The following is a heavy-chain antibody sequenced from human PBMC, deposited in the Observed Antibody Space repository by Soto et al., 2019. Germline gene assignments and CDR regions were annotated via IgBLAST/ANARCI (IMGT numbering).Heavy chain of an antibody. V-gene: IGHV4-31*03. CDR3: ARDSGSYPRAFYGMDV. CDR2: IYYSGST. CDR1: GGSISSGGYY. D-gene: IGHD1-26*01. Sequence: SETLSLTCTVSGGSISSGGYYWSWIRQHPGKGLEWIGYIYYSGSTYYNPSLKSRVTISVDTSKDQFSLKLSSVTAADTAVYYCARDSGSYPRAFYGMDVWGQGTTVTVSS. J-gene: IGHJ6*02.